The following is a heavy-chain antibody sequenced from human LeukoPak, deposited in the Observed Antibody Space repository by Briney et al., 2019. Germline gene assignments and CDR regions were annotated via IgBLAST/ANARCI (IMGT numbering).Heavy chain of an antibody. D-gene: IGHD3-9*01. Sequence: GGSLRLSCAASGFTFSSYSMNWVRQAPGKGLEWVSSISSSSSYIYYADSVKGRFTISRDNAKNSLYLQMNSLRAEDTALYYCAKASLRYVDWLSKPDSWGQGTLVTVSS. V-gene: IGHV3-21*04. J-gene: IGHJ5*01. CDR1: GFTFSSYS. CDR3: AKASLRYVDWLSKPDS. CDR2: ISSSSSYI.